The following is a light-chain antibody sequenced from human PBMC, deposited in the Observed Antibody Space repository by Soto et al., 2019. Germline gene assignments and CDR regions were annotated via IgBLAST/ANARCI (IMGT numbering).Light chain of an antibody. CDR3: QQYDNSQRT. CDR1: QSVRNTY. V-gene: IGKV3-20*01. J-gene: IGKJ1*01. Sequence: EVVLTQSPGTLYLSPGEXATLSCRASQSVRNTYLAWYQQKPGQAPRLLIFGASSRATGIPDRFSGSGSGTDFTLTISRLEAEDFAVYYCQQYDNSQRTFGQGTKVDIK. CDR2: GAS.